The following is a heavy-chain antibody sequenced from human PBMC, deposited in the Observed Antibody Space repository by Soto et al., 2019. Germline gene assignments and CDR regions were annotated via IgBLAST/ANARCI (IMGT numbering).Heavy chain of an antibody. CDR3: AREAAVGLFDY. CDR1: GGTFSSYG. Sequence: GVSVKVSCKASGGTFSSYGISWVRQAPGQGLEWMGWISAYNGNTNYAQKLQGRVTMTTDTSTSTAYMELRSLRSDDTAVYYCAREAAVGLFDYWGQGTLVTVSS. V-gene: IGHV1-18*01. J-gene: IGHJ4*02. CDR2: ISAYNGNT. D-gene: IGHD1-26*01.